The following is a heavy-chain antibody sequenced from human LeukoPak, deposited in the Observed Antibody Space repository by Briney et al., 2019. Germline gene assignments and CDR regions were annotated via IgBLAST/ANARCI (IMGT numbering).Heavy chain of an antibody. CDR1: GGSFSTYY. CDR2: ISYSGST. Sequence: SETLSLTCAVSGGSFSTYYWSWIRQPPGKGLEWIGYISYSGSTNYNPSLKSRVTISGDTSKNQFSLKLNSVTAADTAVYYCARENPRSSSLDFWGQGTLVTVSS. D-gene: IGHD6-13*01. V-gene: IGHV4-59*01. J-gene: IGHJ4*02. CDR3: ARENPRSSSLDF.